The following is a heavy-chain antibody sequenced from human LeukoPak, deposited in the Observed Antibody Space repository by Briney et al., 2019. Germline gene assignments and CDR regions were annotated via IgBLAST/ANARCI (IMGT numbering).Heavy chain of an antibody. J-gene: IGHJ4*02. CDR3: ARGRVSFDY. D-gene: IGHD5/OR15-5a*01. Sequence: GGSLRLSCAVSGLTVSSNCMSWVRKAPGKGLEWVSVICSGGNTYYADSVKGRFTISRDNSKNTLYLQMNSLRAEDTAVYYCARGRVSFDYWGQGTLVTVSS. CDR2: ICSGGNT. V-gene: IGHV3-53*01. CDR1: GLTVSSNC.